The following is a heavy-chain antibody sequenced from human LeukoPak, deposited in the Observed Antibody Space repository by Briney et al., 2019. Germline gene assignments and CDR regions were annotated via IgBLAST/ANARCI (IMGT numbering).Heavy chain of an antibody. V-gene: IGHV3-30*04. J-gene: IGHJ4*02. Sequence: PAGRSLRLSCAASGFTFSSYAMHWVRQAPGKGLEWVAVISYDGSNKYYADSVKGRFTISRDNSKNTLYLQMNSLRAEDTAVYYCARDLRAVHGSGPGDYWGQGTLVTVSS. D-gene: IGHD6-19*01. CDR2: ISYDGSNK. CDR3: ARDLRAVHGSGPGDY. CDR1: GFTFSSYA.